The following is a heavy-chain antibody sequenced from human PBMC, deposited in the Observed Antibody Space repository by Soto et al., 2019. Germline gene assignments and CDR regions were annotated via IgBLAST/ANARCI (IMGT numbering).Heavy chain of an antibody. Sequence: QVQLVQSGAEVKKPGSSVRVSCKASGATFSSYAFSGVRKAPGQGLEWMGGIIPIFGPADYAQKFQGRVTITADESTSTAYMELSSLRSEDTAVYYCASVETQRYYYGMDVWGQGTTVTVSS. V-gene: IGHV1-69*12. CDR3: ASVETQRYYYGMDV. J-gene: IGHJ6*02. CDR1: GATFSSYA. D-gene: IGHD2-15*01. CDR2: IIPIFGPA.